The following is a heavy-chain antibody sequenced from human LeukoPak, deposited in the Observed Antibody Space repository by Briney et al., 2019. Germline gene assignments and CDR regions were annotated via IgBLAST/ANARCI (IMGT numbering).Heavy chain of an antibody. CDR1: GFTFSSYG. CDR2: ISGSGGST. J-gene: IGHJ4*02. CDR3: AKDLGPGSGSYQNYFDY. V-gene: IGHV3-23*01. Sequence: GGTLRLSCAASGFTFSSYGMSWVRQAPGKGLEWVSAISGSGGSTYYADSVKGRFTISRDNSKNTLYLQMNSLRAEDTAVYYCAKDLGPGSGSYQNYFDYWGQGTLVTVSS. D-gene: IGHD3-10*01.